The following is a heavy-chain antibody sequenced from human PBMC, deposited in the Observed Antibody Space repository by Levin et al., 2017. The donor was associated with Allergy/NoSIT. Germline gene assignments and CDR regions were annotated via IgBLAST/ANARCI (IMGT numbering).Heavy chain of an antibody. CDR3: AKAAQYSSSWYRVRYGMDV. CDR1: GFTFSSYG. J-gene: IGHJ6*02. V-gene: IGHV3-30*18. Sequence: SCAASGFTFSSYGMHWVRQAPGKGLEWVAVISYDGSNKYYADSVKGRFTISRDNSKNTLYLQMNSLRAEDTAVYYCAKAAQYSSSWYRVRYGMDVWGQGTTVTVS. D-gene: IGHD6-13*01. CDR2: ISYDGSNK.